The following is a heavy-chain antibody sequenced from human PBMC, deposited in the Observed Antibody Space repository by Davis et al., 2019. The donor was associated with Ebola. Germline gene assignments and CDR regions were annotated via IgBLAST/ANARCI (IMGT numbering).Heavy chain of an antibody. J-gene: IGHJ4*02. CDR2: INAGNGNT. CDR3: ARDRGKRFLEWLLCD. V-gene: IGHV1-3*01. D-gene: IGHD3-3*01. CDR1: GYTFTSYA. Sequence: ASVKVSCKASGYTFTSYAMHWVRQAPGQRLEWMGWINAGNGNTKYSQKFQGRVTITRDTSASTAYMELSSLRSEDTAVYYCARDRGKRFLEWLLCDWGQGTLVTVSS.